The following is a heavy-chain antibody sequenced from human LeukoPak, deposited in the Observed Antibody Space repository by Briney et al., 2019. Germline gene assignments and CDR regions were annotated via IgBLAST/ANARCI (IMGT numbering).Heavy chain of an antibody. Sequence: GRSLRLSCAASGFTFSSYAMSWVRQPPGKGLEWVSAISGSGGSTYYADSVKGRFSISRDNSKNTLYLQMNSLRAEDTAGYDGAKEGYDYVLGSYRKKETWGQGTLVTVSS. V-gene: IGHV3-23*01. CDR3: AKEGYDYVLGSYRKKET. J-gene: IGHJ5*02. D-gene: IGHD3-16*02. CDR1: GFTFSSYA. CDR2: ISGSGGST.